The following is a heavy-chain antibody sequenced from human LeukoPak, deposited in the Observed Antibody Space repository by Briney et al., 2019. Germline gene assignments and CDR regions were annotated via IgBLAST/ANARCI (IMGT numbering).Heavy chain of an antibody. CDR2: ISRIGRTI. Sequence: GGPLRLPCGASGITFRSYEMNWVRKAPGKGLEGVSYISRIGRTIYYADSVKGRFPISRENAKNSLYLKINSLRAQNTAGYYCAARTNIVVVPADAFAISGQGRMVSASS. V-gene: IGHV3-48*03. D-gene: IGHD2-2*01. J-gene: IGHJ3*02. CDR3: AARTNIVVVPADAFAI. CDR1: GITFRSYE.